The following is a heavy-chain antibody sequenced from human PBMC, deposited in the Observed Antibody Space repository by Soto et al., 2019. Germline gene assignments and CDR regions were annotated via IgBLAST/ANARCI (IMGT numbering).Heavy chain of an antibody. D-gene: IGHD3-10*01. V-gene: IGHV1-69*13. CDR2: IIPIFGTA. CDR1: GGTFSSYA. CDR3: ASFFGELLFDY. Sequence: ASVKVSCKASGGTFSSYAISWVRQAPGQGLEWMGGIIPIFGTANYAQKFQGRVTITADESTSTAYMELSSLRSEDTAVYYCASFFGELLFDYWGQGTLVTVSS. J-gene: IGHJ4*02.